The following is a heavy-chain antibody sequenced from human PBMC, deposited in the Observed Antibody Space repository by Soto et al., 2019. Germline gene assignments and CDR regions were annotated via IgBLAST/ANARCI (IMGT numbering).Heavy chain of an antibody. CDR2: IYYSGST. V-gene: IGHV4-30-4*01. J-gene: IGHJ5*02. CDR3: ARGKAGPGHGNWFDP. D-gene: IGHD6-13*01. Sequence: PSETLSLTCTVSGGSISIGDYYWSWIRHPPGKGLEWIGYIYYSGSTYYNPSLKSRVTISVDTSKNQFSLKLSSVTAADTAVYYCARGKAGPGHGNWFDPWGQGTLVTVSS. CDR1: GGSISIGDYY.